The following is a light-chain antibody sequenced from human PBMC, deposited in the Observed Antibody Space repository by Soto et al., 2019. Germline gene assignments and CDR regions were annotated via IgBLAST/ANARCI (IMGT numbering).Light chain of an antibody. CDR3: QYYGGSPRT. CDR1: QSVSIH. CDR2: DTS. V-gene: IGKV3-15*01. Sequence: ETVMTQSPGTLSVSLGERATLSCRASQSVSIHLAWYQQKPGQAPRLLIYDTSTRATGIPARFSGSGSGTEFTLTISSLQSEDFAVYYCQYYGGSPRTFGRGTKVDIK. J-gene: IGKJ1*01.